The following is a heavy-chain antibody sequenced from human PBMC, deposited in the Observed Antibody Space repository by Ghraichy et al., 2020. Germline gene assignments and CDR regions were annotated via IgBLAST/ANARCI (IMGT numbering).Heavy chain of an antibody. D-gene: IGHD4-17*01. CDR2: TYYRSKWYS. Sequence: SQTLSLTCAISGDSVSSNSVAWSWIRQSPSRGLEWLGRTYYRSKWYSDYTISVKRRITINPDTSKNQFSLQLNSVTPEDTAVYYCARSHYRDYSFVVDSWGQGTLVTGSS. J-gene: IGHJ4*02. V-gene: IGHV6-1*01. CDR1: GDSVSSNSVA. CDR3: ARSHYRDYSFVVDS.